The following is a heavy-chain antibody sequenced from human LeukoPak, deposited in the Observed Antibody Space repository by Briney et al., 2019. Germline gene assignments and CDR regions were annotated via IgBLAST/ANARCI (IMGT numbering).Heavy chain of an antibody. V-gene: IGHV3-73*01. Sequence: GGSLRLSCAASGFTFSSYEMNWVRQASGKGLEWVGRIRSKANSYATVYAASVKGRFTISRDDSKNTAYLQMNSLKTEDTAVYYCTSGLSVRRSNNTPVDYWGQGTLVTVSS. CDR3: TSGLSVRRSNNTPVDY. J-gene: IGHJ4*02. D-gene: IGHD1-1*01. CDR1: GFTFSSYE. CDR2: IRSKANSYAT.